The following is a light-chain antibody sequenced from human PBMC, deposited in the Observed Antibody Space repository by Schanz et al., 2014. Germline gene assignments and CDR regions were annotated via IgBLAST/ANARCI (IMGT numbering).Light chain of an antibody. V-gene: IGLV2-11*01. CDR3: RSYAGSNNFYV. CDR2: DVS. Sequence: QSVLTQPRSVSGSPGQSVTISCTGTSSDVGGYNYVSWYQQHPGKAPKLMIYDVSKRPSGVPDRFSGSKSGNTASLTISGLQAEDEADYYCRSYAGSNNFYVFGTGTKLTVL. J-gene: IGLJ1*01. CDR1: SSDVGGYNY.